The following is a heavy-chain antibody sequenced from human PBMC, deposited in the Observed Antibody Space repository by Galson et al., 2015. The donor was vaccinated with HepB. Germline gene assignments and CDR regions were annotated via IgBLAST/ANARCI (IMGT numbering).Heavy chain of an antibody. CDR1: GYTFTSYD. Sequence: SVKVSCKASGYTFTSYDINWVRQATGQGLEWMGWMNPNSGNTGYAQKFQGRVTMTRNTSISTAYMELSSLRSEDTAVYYCARGRPYERVYYYYMDVWGKGTTVTVSS. CDR3: ARGRPYERVYYYYMDV. D-gene: IGHD5-12*01. CDR2: MNPNSGNT. J-gene: IGHJ6*03. V-gene: IGHV1-8*01.